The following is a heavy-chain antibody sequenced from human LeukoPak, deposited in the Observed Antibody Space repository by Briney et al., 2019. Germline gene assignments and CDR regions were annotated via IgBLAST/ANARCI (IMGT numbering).Heavy chain of an antibody. J-gene: IGHJ4*02. CDR2: IYTSGST. CDR1: GGSISSYY. D-gene: IGHD5-18*01. V-gene: IGHV4-4*09. CDR3: ARDGYSYGYEY. Sequence: PSETLSLTCTVSGGSISSYYWSWIRQPPGKGLEWIGYIYTSGSTNYNPSLKSRVTISVDTSKNRFSLKLTSVTAADTAVYYCARDGYSYGYEYWGQGALVTVSS.